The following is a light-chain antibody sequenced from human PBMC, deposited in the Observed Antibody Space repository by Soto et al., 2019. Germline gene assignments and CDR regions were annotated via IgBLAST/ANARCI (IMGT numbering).Light chain of an antibody. J-gene: IGLJ2*01. V-gene: IGLV1-40*01. CDR1: SSNIGAHYD. Sequence: QSVLTQPPSVSGAPGQRVTISFTGSSSNIGAHYDVHWYQQLPGTAPKLLIYGNTNRPSGVPDRFSGSKSGTSASLAITGLQAEDEADYYCQSYDSSLSGGIFGGGTKVTVL. CDR2: GNT. CDR3: QSYDSSLSGGI.